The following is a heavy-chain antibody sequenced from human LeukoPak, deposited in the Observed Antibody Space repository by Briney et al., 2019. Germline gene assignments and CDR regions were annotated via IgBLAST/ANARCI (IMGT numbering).Heavy chain of an antibody. V-gene: IGHV1-8*03. CDR1: GYTITSYD. Sequence: ASVKVSCKASGYTITSYDINWVRQATGQGLEWMGWMNPNSGNTGYAQKFQGRVTITRNTSISTAYMELSSLRSEDTAVYYCARGTFDYDFWSGYPRREGYYMDVWGKGTTVTVSS. J-gene: IGHJ6*03. CDR3: ARGTFDYDFWSGYPRREGYYMDV. D-gene: IGHD3-3*01. CDR2: MNPNSGNT.